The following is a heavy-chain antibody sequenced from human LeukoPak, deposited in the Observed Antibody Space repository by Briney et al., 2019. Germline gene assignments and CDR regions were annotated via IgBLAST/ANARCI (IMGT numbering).Heavy chain of an antibody. V-gene: IGHV1-3*04. D-gene: IGHD1-26*01. CDR2: ISTGSANR. CDR1: GYTFTDYV. Sequence: GASVKVSCKASGYTFTDYVIHWVRQAPGQRLEWMGWISTGSANRKYSQKFQGRVTFTRDTSASIVYMDLSSLRSEDTALYYCARNRGSYLVPYWGRGTLVTVSS. CDR3: ARNRGSYLVPY. J-gene: IGHJ4*02.